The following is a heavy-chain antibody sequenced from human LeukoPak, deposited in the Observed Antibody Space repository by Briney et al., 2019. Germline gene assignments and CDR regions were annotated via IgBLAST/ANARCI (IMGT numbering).Heavy chain of an antibody. J-gene: IGHJ3*01. Sequence: ASVKVSCKASGYSFTGYYIHWVRQAPGQGLAWMGWINPNTGGTNFAPKFQSRLTLTSDTPMRTAYMELSSLKSDDTAVYYCARVRTKTIFGASDAFDLWGQGTLVTVSS. CDR3: ARVRTKTIFGASDAFDL. D-gene: IGHD3-3*01. CDR1: GYSFTGYY. CDR2: INPNTGGT. V-gene: IGHV1-2*02.